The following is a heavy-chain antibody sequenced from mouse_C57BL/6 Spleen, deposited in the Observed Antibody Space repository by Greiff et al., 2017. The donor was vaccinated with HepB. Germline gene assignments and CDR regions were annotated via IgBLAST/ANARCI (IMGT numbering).Heavy chain of an antibody. CDR3: ARRDYYDYDGAWFAY. D-gene: IGHD2-4*01. V-gene: IGHV1-22*01. J-gene: IGHJ3*01. CDR2: INPNNGGT. Sequence: EVQLQQSGPELVKPGASVKMSCKASGYTFTDYNMHWVKQSHGKSLEWIGYINPNNGGTSYNQKFKGKATLTVNKSSSTANMELRSLTSEDSAVYYCARRDYYDYDGAWFAYWGKGTLVTVSA. CDR1: GYTFTDYN.